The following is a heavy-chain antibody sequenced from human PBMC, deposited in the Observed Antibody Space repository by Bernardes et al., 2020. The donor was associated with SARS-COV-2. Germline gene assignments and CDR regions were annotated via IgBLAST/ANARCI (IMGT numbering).Heavy chain of an antibody. V-gene: IGHV3-23*01. CDR3: AKDDDRPLFGAPGFDS. CDR2: ISGSGHTT. J-gene: IGHJ5*01. D-gene: IGHD3-3*01. Sequence: GGSLRLSCAASGFTFTRYDMSWVRQAPGTGLEWVSGISGSGHTTYYADSVKGRFTISRDNSKNTLFLQMDSLRAEDTAVYYCAKDDDRPLFGAPGFDSWGHGILVTVSS. CDR1: GFTFTRYD.